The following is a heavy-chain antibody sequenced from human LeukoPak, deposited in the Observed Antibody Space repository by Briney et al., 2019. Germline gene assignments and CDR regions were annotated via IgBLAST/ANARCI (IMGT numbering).Heavy chain of an antibody. J-gene: IGHJ3*02. V-gene: IGHV4-31*03. CDR3: ARTSEMATINAFDI. Sequence: SETLSLTCSVSDGSISSGDYYWNWIRQHPGTGLEWIGHIYHSGSTQYNPSLKSRVTISMDTSKNHFSLKLNSMTAADTAVYYCARTSEMATINAFDIWGQGTMVTVSS. CDR1: DGSISSGDYY. D-gene: IGHD5-24*01. CDR2: IYHSGST.